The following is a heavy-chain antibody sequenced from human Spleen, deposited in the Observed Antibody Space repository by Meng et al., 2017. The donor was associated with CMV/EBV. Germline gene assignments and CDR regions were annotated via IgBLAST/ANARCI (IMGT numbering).Heavy chain of an antibody. D-gene: IGHD3-10*01. Sequence: SETLSLTCTVSGGSISTYYWSWIRQPPGKELEWIGYIHYSGNTNYNPSLKSRVTMSVERSKNHFSLKLSSVTAADTAVYYCARGFQYNYGSGSYLWCDPWGQGTLVTVSS. J-gene: IGHJ5*02. CDR2: IHYSGNT. CDR1: GGSISTYY. V-gene: IGHV4-59*01. CDR3: ARGFQYNYGSGSYLWCDP.